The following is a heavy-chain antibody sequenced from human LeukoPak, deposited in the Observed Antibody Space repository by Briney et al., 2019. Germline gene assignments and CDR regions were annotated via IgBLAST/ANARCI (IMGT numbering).Heavy chain of an antibody. D-gene: IGHD3-10*01. V-gene: IGHV3-21*01. Sequence: KPGGSLRLSCAASGFTFSSYSMNWVRQAPGKGLEWVSSISSSSSYIYYADSVKGRFTISRDNAKNSLYLQMNSLRAEDTAVYYCAREAYGSGRPGAFDIWGQGTMVTVSS. CDR2: ISSSSSYI. CDR1: GFTFSSYS. CDR3: AREAYGSGRPGAFDI. J-gene: IGHJ3*02.